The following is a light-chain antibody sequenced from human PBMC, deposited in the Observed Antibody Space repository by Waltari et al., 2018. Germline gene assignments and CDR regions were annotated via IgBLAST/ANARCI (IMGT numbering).Light chain of an antibody. Sequence: EIVMTQSPATLSVSRGGRATVSCRASLSIDDSLAWYQQKPGQPPRLLIHGASTRDTGIPVRFSGSGSGTDFTLTITDLQSEDYAVYFCQQYNQWPLTFGRGTKVEIK. CDR2: GAS. V-gene: IGKV3-15*01. CDR1: LSIDDS. J-gene: IGKJ4*01. CDR3: QQYNQWPLT.